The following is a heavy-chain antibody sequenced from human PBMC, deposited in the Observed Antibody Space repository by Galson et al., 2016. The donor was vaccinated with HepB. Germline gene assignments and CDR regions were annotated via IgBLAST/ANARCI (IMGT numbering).Heavy chain of an antibody. J-gene: IGHJ4*02. CDR1: GFSFGSYG. CDR2: ISGSGIHT. D-gene: IGHD5-18*01. CDR3: ARADRIQLWLYFDY. V-gene: IGHV3-23*01. Sequence: SLRLSCAASGFSFGSYGMSWARQAPGKGLEWVSTISGSGIHTFYGDSVKGRFTISRDNSKNTLYLQMNSLRAEDTAVYYCARADRIQLWLYFDYWGQGTLVTVSS.